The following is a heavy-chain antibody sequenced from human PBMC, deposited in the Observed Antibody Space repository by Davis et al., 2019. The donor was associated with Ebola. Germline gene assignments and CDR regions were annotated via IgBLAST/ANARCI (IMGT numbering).Heavy chain of an antibody. D-gene: IGHD5-12*01. Sequence: HSQTLSLTCAISVDSVSTAGWNWIRQSPSRGLEWLGRTYYKSKWYNDYAVSVKSRITINPDTSKNQLSLQVNSVTPEDTAVYYCARGWLRSKFDYWGRGTLVTVSS. CDR2: TYYKSKWYN. J-gene: IGHJ4*02. CDR3: ARGWLRSKFDY. V-gene: IGHV6-1*01. CDR1: VDSVSTAG.